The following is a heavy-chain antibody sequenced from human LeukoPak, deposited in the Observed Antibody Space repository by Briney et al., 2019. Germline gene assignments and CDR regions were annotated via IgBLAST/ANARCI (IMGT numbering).Heavy chain of an antibody. CDR3: ARELGRNAFDI. CDR1: GYTFTDNR. V-gene: IGHV1-2*02. J-gene: IGHJ3*02. CDR2: INPNSGGT. Sequence: ASVKVSCKASGYTFTDNRMYWIRQAPGQGPECMGWINPNSGGTNYAQKFQGRITMTRDTSISTAYMELSRLTSDDTAIYFCARELGRNAFDIWGQGTMVTVSP. D-gene: IGHD7-27*01.